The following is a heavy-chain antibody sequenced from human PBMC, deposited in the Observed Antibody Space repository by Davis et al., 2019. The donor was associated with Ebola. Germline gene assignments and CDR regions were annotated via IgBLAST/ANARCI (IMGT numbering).Heavy chain of an antibody. J-gene: IGHJ4*02. V-gene: IGHV2-5*02. CDR1: LFSVRTTPVG. Sequence: SGPPLVKPTQTLSLTRTFSLFSVRTTPVGGAGIRQPPRKALERLALIYWDDDKRHSTSLKSRLIITKDTSKNQVVLTMTYMDPVDTATYYGAHLYSRGWYYFDYWGQGTLVTVSS. D-gene: IGHD6-19*01. CDR2: IYWDDDK. CDR3: AHLYSRGWYYFDY.